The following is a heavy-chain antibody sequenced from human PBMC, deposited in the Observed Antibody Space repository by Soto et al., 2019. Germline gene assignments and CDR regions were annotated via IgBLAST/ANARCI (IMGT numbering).Heavy chain of an antibody. Sequence: LSLTCTVSGGSTSSYYWSWIRQPPGKGLEWIGYIYYSGSTNYNPSLKSRVTISVDTSKNQFSLKLSSVTAADTAVYYCARVDADQLLPDIWGQGTMVTVSS. CDR3: ARVDADQLLPDI. CDR2: IYYSGST. V-gene: IGHV4-59*01. J-gene: IGHJ3*02. D-gene: IGHD2-2*01. CDR1: GGSTSSYY.